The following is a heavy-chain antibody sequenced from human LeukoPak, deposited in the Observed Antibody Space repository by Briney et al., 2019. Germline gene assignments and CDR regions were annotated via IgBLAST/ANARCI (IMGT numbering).Heavy chain of an antibody. D-gene: IGHD2-8*01. Sequence: PSQTLSLTCTVSGGSISSGDYYWSWIRQPPGKGLEWIGYIYYSGSTYYNPSLKSRVTISVDTSKNQFSLKLSSVTAADTAVYYCARGSMVYAPYYYYGMDVWGQGATVTVSS. CDR2: IYYSGST. J-gene: IGHJ6*02. CDR3: ARGSMVYAPYYYYGMDV. CDR1: GGSISSGDYY. V-gene: IGHV4-30-4*01.